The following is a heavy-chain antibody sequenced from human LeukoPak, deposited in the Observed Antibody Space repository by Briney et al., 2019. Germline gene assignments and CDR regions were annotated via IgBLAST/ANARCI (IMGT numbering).Heavy chain of an antibody. J-gene: IGHJ4*02. D-gene: IGHD1-26*01. CDR2: IRNKANSYTT. CDR3: TRLVGAND. V-gene: IGHV3-72*01. Sequence: GGSLRLSCAASGFTFSNYAMSWVRQAPGKGLEWVGRIRNKANSYTTEYAASVQGRFTVSRDDSKNSLYLQMNSMKTEDTAVYYCTRLVGANDWGQGTLVTVSS. CDR1: GFTFSNYA.